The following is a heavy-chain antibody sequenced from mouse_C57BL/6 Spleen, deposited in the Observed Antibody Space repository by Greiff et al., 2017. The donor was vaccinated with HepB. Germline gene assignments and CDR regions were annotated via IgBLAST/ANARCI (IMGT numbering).Heavy chain of an antibody. J-gene: IGHJ1*03. CDR2: IDPSDSYT. CDR1: GYTFTSYW. CDR3: ARKIYYDYDHWYFDV. Sequence: VQLQQPGAELVKPGASVKLSCKASGYTFTSYWMQWVKQRPGQGLEWIGEIDPSDSYTNYNQKFKGKATLTVDTSSSTAYMQLSSLTSEDSAVYYCARKIYYDYDHWYFDVWGTGTTVTVSS. V-gene: IGHV1-50*01. D-gene: IGHD2-4*01.